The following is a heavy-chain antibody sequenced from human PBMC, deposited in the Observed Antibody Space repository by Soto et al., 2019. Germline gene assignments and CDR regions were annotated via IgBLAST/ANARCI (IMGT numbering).Heavy chain of an antibody. CDR1: GFTFSDSS. CDR2: ISSGTSYT. V-gene: IGHV3-11*06. D-gene: IGHD6-13*01. J-gene: IGHJ5*02. CDR3: ARSVVSSTRFDP. Sequence: QVQLVESGGGLVRPGESLRLSCAASGFTFSDSSMNWIRQAPGKGLEWVSYISSGTSYTNYADSVKGRFTISRDNAKNSLFLHMNSLRAEDTAVYYCARSVVSSTRFDPWGQETLVTVSS.